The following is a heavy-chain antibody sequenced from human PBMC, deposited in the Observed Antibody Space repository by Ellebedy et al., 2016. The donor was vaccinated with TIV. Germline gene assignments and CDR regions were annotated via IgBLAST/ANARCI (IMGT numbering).Heavy chain of an antibody. Sequence: MPGGSLRLSCTVSGGSISSYYWGWIRQPPGQGLEWIGYISYSGNTNYNPSLKSRVNISLDTSKTHFTLRLTSVTAADTAVFYCASGFSYGLLDYWGQGTLVAVSS. CDR1: GGSISSYY. CDR2: ISYSGNT. J-gene: IGHJ4*02. V-gene: IGHV4-59*01. CDR3: ASGFSYGLLDY. D-gene: IGHD5-18*01.